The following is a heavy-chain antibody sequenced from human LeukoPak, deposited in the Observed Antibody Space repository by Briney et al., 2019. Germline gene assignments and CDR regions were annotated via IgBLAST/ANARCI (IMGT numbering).Heavy chain of an antibody. V-gene: IGHV3-43*02. D-gene: IGHD3-10*01. CDR1: GFTFDDYA. CDR3: AKDYYYGSGGNWFDP. J-gene: IGHJ5*02. CDR2: ISGDGGST. Sequence: GGYLRLSCAASGFTFDDYAMHWVRQAPGKGLEWVSLISGDGGSTYYADSVKGRFTISRDNSKNSLYLQMNSLRTEDTALYYCAKDYYYGSGGNWFDPWGQGTLVTVSS.